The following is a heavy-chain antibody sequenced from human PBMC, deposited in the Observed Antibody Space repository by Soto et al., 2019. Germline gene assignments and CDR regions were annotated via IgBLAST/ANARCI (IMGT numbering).Heavy chain of an antibody. Sequence: GGSLRLSCAASEFTFNNYAMTWVRQTPGKGLEWVAGISGPGGRAYYADSVKGRFTISRDNSKNTLFLQMNGLRGEDTAVYYCAKVESYDFWGGYDYYDYSHYGMDVWGQGTTVTVSS. CDR3: AKVESYDFWGGYDYYDYSHYGMDV. J-gene: IGHJ6*02. V-gene: IGHV3-23*01. CDR1: EFTFNNYA. D-gene: IGHD3-3*01. CDR2: ISGPGGRA.